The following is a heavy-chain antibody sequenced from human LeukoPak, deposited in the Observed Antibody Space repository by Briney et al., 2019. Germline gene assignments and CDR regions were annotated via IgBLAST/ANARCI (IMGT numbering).Heavy chain of an antibody. CDR2: ISSSSSYI. J-gene: IGHJ6*03. CDR3: ARNLQYLYYYYTDV. CDR1: RFTFSSYS. V-gene: IGHV3-21*01. Sequence: GGSLRLSCAASRFTFSSYSMNWVRQAPGKGLEWVSSISSSSSYIYYADSVKGRFTISRDNAKNSLYLQMNSLRAEDTAVYYCARNLQYLYYYYTDVWGKGTTVTVSS. D-gene: IGHD4-11*01.